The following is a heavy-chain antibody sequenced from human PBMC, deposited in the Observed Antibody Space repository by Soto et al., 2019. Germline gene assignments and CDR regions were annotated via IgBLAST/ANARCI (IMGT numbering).Heavy chain of an antibody. CDR3: ARDPGSGGFYPRPWFDP. J-gene: IGHJ5*02. V-gene: IGHV3-30*03. D-gene: IGHD6-19*01. CDR2: ISYDGSSE. CDR1: GFTFSTFG. Sequence: QVQLVESGGGVVQPGASLRLSCEASGFTFSTFGMHWVRQAPGKGLEWVAIISYDGSSEYYADSVKGRFTISRDNSKSTLYLQINSLRPEDTAVYHCARDPGSGGFYPRPWFDPWGQGTLVTVSS.